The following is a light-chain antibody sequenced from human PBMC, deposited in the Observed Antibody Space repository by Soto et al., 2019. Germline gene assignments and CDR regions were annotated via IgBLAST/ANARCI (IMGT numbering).Light chain of an antibody. CDR3: QQYGNSPRT. Sequence: ETELTQSPGTLSLSPGERATISCRASQSVRSSSLAWYQQKPGQAPRLLIYGASSRATGIPDRFSGSGSGTDFTLTISRLEPEDFAVYYCQQYGNSPRTFGQGTKVEIK. V-gene: IGKV3-20*01. CDR1: QSVRSSS. J-gene: IGKJ1*01. CDR2: GAS.